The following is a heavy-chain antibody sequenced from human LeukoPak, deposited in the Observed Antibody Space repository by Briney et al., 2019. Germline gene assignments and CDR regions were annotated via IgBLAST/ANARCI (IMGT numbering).Heavy chain of an antibody. CDR1: GFTFSRYA. Sequence: PGGSLRLSCAASGFTFSRYAMHWVRQPPGKGLEWVSNIGTSSTTIYYADSVKGRFTISRDNAKNSLYLQMNSLRADDTAVYYCARFAAGGSYYYYMDVWGKGTTVTVS. CDR2: IGTSSTTI. V-gene: IGHV3-48*01. CDR3: ARFAAGGSYYYYMDV. D-gene: IGHD6-25*01. J-gene: IGHJ6*03.